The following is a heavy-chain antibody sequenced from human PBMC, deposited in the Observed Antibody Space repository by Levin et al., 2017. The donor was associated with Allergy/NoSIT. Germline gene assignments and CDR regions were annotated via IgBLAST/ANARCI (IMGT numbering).Heavy chain of an antibody. CDR3: ARDLILPRRRERGYSYGPYYYYGMDV. J-gene: IGHJ6*02. V-gene: IGHV3-21*01. CDR2: ISSSSSYI. CDR1: GFTFSSYS. D-gene: IGHD5-18*01. Sequence: PGGSLRLSCAASGFTFSSYSMNWVRQAPGKGLEWVSSISSSSSYIYYADSVKGRFTISRDNAKNSLYLQMNSLRAEDTAVYYCARDLILPRRRERGYSYGPYYYYGMDVWGQGTTVTVSS.